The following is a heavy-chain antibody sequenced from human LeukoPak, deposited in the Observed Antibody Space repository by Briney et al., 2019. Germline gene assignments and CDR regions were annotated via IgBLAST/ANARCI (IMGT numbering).Heavy chain of an antibody. J-gene: IGHJ4*02. CDR2: IYSRGNT. CDR3: ARVRDGDYFDY. Sequence: GESLKISCAASGFTVSSNYMSWVRQAPGKGLEWVSVIYSRGNTYYADSVKGRFTISRDNSKNTLYLQMNSLRAEDTAVYYCARVRDGDYFDYWGQGTLVTVSS. V-gene: IGHV3-53*01. CDR1: GFTVSSNY. D-gene: IGHD4-17*01.